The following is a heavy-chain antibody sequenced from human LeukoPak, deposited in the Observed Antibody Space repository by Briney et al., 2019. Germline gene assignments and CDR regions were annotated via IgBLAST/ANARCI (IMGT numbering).Heavy chain of an antibody. D-gene: IGHD3-10*01. J-gene: IGHJ4*02. Sequence: GGSLRLSCAASGFTFSSYSMNWVRQAPGKGLEWASSISSSSSYIYYADSVKGRFTISRDNAKNSLYLQMNSLRAEDTAVYYCARVLGVQYYFDYWGQGTLVTVSS. CDR2: ISSSSSYI. CDR1: GFTFSSYS. V-gene: IGHV3-21*01. CDR3: ARVLGVQYYFDY.